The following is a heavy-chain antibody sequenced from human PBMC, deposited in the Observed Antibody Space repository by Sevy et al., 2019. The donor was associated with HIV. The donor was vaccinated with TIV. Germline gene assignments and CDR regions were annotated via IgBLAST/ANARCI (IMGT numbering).Heavy chain of an antibody. CDR3: ARDGVSSGWYRGYYFDN. CDR2: ISYDGTDN. V-gene: IGHV3-30*04. CDR1: GFTFSSFA. Sequence: WGSLRLSCAAPGFTFSSFAMHWVRQAPGKGLDWVTFISYDGTDNYYADSVKGRFTISRDNSKNTLDLQMNSLRPEDTAIYYCARDGVSSGWYRGYYFDNWGQGTLVTVSS. D-gene: IGHD6-19*01. J-gene: IGHJ4*02.